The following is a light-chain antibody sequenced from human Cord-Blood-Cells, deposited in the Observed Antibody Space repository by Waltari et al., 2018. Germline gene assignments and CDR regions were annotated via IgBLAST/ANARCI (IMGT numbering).Light chain of an antibody. V-gene: IGKV1-27*01. CDR1: QCISNS. CDR2: AAS. J-gene: IGKJ1*01. Sequence: SQLTQYPSYLSATLGDRVTITCRPSQCISNSLAWYQQKPGKVPKLLIYAASTLQSGVPSRFSGSGSGTDFTLTISSLQPEDVATYYCQKYNSAPRTFGQGTKLEIK. CDR3: QKYNSAPRT.